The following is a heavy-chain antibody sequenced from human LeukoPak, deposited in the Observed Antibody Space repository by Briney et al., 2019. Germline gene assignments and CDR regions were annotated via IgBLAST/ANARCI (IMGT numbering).Heavy chain of an antibody. CDR1: GFKFSDFG. D-gene: IGHD3-22*01. CDR2: IRYDGNKQ. Sequence: GGSLRLSCAVSGFKFSDFGMHWVRQAPGKGLDWVAFIRYDGNKQHYADSGKGRFTISRDNSKNTVYLQMNSLRPEDTAVYYCARGEDSSGYYWELQSWFDPWGQGTLVTVSS. CDR3: ARGEDSSGYYWELQSWFDP. J-gene: IGHJ5*02. V-gene: IGHV3-30*02.